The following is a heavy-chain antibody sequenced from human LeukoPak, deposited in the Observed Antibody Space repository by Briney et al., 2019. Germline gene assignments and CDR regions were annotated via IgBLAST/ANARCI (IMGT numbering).Heavy chain of an antibody. D-gene: IGHD4-17*01. CDR2: ISGRGGST. V-gene: IGHV3-23*01. CDR1: GFTFSSYA. Sequence: GGSPRLSCAASGFTFSSYAMSWVRQAPGKGLEWVSAISGRGGSTYYADSVKGRFTISRDNSQNTLYLQMNSLRAEDTAVYYCTRDDYGETFDYWGQGTLVTVSS. J-gene: IGHJ4*02. CDR3: TRDDYGETFDY.